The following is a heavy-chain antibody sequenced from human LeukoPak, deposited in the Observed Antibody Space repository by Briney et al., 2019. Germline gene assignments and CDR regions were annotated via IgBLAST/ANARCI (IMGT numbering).Heavy chain of an antibody. J-gene: IGHJ3*02. CDR1: GYTFTSYG. V-gene: IGHV1-18*01. Sequence: ASVKVSCKASGYTFTSYGISWVRQAPGQGLEWMGWISAYNGNTNYAQKLQGRVTMTTDTSTSTAYMELRSLRSDDTAMYYCARWGAAHSTEIDAFDIWGQGTMVTVSS. D-gene: IGHD2-21*02. CDR2: ISAYNGNT. CDR3: ARWGAAHSTEIDAFDI.